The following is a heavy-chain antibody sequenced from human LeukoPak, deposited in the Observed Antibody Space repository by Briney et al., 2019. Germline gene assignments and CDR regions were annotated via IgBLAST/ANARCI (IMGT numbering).Heavy chain of an antibody. CDR3: ARDLGYCGGEPCAFDI. CDR2: IYYSGST. CDR1: GGSISSYY. D-gene: IGHD2-21*01. V-gene: IGHV4-59*01. Sequence: SETLSLTCTVSGGSISSYYWSWIRQPPGKGLEWIGYIYYSGSTNYNPSLKSRVTISVDTSKNQFSLKLSSVTAADTAVYYCARDLGYCGGEPCAFDIWGQGTMVTVSS. J-gene: IGHJ3*02.